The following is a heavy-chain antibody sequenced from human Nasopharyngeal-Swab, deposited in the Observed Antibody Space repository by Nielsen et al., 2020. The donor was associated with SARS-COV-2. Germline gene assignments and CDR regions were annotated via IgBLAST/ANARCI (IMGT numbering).Heavy chain of an antibody. CDR3: ARDLGENSSIDY. J-gene: IGHJ4*02. D-gene: IGHD3-16*01. Sequence: VRQPPGKGLEWVAIISYDGSNKYYADSVKGRFTISRDSSKNTLYLQMNSLRAEDTAVYYCARDLGENSSIDYWGQGTLVTVSS. V-gene: IGHV3-33*05. CDR2: ISYDGSNK.